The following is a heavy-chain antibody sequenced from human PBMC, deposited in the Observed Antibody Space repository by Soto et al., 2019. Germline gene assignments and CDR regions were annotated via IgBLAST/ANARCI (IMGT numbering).Heavy chain of an antibody. D-gene: IGHD6-19*01. J-gene: IGHJ4*02. CDR2: ISYDGNNK. Sequence: QVQLVESGGGVVQPGRSLRLSCAASGFTFSSYGMHWVRQAPGKGLEWVAVISYDGNNKYYADSVKGRFTISRDNSKNTLYLQMNSLRAEDTAVYYCAKLGAVAGTHGDYWGQGTLVTVSS. V-gene: IGHV3-30*18. CDR3: AKLGAVAGTHGDY. CDR1: GFTFSSYG.